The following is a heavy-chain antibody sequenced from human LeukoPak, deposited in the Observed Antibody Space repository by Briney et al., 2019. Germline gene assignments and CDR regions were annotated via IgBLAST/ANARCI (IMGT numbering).Heavy chain of an antibody. CDR1: GYSFTTYW. J-gene: IGHJ6*03. D-gene: IGHD5-18*01. V-gene: IGHV5-51*01. CDR2: IYPGGSDT. Sequence: GESLKISCKGSGYSFTTYWIGWVRQMPGKGLEWMGIIYPGGSDTRYSPSFQGQVTISADKSISTAYLQWSSLKASDTAMYYCARQSVDTAMDDYYYYMDVWGKGTTVTVSS. CDR3: ARQSVDTAMDDYYYYMDV.